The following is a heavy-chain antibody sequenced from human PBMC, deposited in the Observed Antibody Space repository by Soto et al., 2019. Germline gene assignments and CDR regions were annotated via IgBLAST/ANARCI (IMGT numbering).Heavy chain of an antibody. D-gene: IGHD6-25*01. CDR3: AREGQAAYYYYGMDV. Sequence: QVQVVQSGDEVKKPGASVKVSCKASGYTFTNYGFSWVRQAPGQGLEWMGWISGYNGNTKYAEKFQGRVTMTTDTSTSTGTMELRSLRDDGTAVYYCAREGQAAYYYYGMDVWGQGTAVTVSS. CDR2: ISGYNGNT. V-gene: IGHV1-18*01. CDR1: GYTFTNYG. J-gene: IGHJ6*02.